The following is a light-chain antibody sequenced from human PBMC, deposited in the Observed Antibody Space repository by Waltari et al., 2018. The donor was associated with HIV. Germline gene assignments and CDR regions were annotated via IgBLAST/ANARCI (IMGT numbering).Light chain of an antibody. Sequence: SYELTQPPSVSVSPGQTARITCSGDALPKQYAYWYQQKTGQAPVLVVYEGSERPAGIPERFSCSSSGTTVTLTISGVQAEDEADYFCQSADSSGTYWVFGGGTKLTVL. CDR2: EGS. CDR1: ALPKQY. CDR3: QSADSSGTYWV. J-gene: IGLJ3*02. V-gene: IGLV3-25*03.